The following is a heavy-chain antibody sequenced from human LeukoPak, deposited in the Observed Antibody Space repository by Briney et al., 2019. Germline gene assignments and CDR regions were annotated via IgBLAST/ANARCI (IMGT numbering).Heavy chain of an antibody. D-gene: IGHD2-2*01. CDR3: AREDQGWYFDL. J-gene: IGHJ2*01. V-gene: IGHV4-31*11. CDR2: IYYSGST. CDR1: GGSFSGYY. Sequence: SETLSLTCAVYGGSFSGYYWSWIRQHPGKGLEWIGYIYYSGSTYYNPSLKSRVTISVDTSKNQFSLKLSSVTAADTAVYYCAREDQGWYFDLWGRGTLVTVSS.